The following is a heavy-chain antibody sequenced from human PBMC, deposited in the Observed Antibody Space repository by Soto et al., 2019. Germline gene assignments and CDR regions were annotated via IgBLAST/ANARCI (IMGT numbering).Heavy chain of an antibody. CDR3: ARGGSLWFGELSAYYYGMDV. J-gene: IGHJ6*02. CDR2: INPNSGGT. V-gene: IGHV1-2*04. D-gene: IGHD3-10*01. CDR1: GYTFTGYY. Sequence: ASVKVSCKASGYTFTGYYMHCVRQAPGQGLEWMGWINPNSGGTNYAQKFQGWVTMTRDTSISTAYMELSRLRSDDTAVYYCARGGSLWFGELSAYYYGMDVWGQGTTVT.